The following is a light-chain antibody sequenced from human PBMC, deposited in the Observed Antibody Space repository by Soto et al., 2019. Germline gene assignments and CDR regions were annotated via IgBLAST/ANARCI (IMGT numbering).Light chain of an antibody. CDR3: QQYNNWPPLT. CDR1: HSVSSN. J-gene: IGKJ4*01. Sequence: EIVMTQSPATLSVSPGERATLSCRASHSVSSNLAWYQQQPGQAPRLLIYGASTRATGIPARFWGSGSGTEFTLTISSPQSEDFAVYYCQQYNNWPPLTFGGGTRVEIK. V-gene: IGKV3-15*01. CDR2: GAS.